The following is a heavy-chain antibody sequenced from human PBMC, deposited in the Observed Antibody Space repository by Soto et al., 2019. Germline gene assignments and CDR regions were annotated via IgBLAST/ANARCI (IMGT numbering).Heavy chain of an antibody. CDR2: IYYSGST. CDR3: ATQEVGGSYVYTFDP. Sequence: PSETLSLTCTVSGGSISNSYWSWTRLSPGKGLEWIGGIYYSGSTYYNPSLKSRVTISVDTSKNQFSLKLSSVTAADTAVYYCATQEVGGSYVYTFDPWGQGTLVTVS. CDR1: GGSISNSY. J-gene: IGHJ5*02. D-gene: IGHD1-26*01. V-gene: IGHV4-59*05.